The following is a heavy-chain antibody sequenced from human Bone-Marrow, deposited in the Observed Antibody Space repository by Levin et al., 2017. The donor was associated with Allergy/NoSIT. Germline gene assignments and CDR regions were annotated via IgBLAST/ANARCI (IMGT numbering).Heavy chain of an antibody. Sequence: PGGSLRLSCAASRFKFSDRGMHWVRQAPGKGLEWVGIIWYDGTNKHYADSVRGRFTISRDNSKNTLYLQMNSLRAEDTAVYYCARDLDTSELFDSWGQGTLVTVAS. J-gene: IGHJ4*02. V-gene: IGHV3-33*01. CDR1: RFKFSDRG. CDR3: ARDLDTSELFDS. D-gene: IGHD1-1*01. CDR2: IWYDGTNK.